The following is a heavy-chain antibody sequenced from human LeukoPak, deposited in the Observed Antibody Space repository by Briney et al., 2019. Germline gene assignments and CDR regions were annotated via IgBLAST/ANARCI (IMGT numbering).Heavy chain of an antibody. CDR3: ARDRGIPFLAAGDAFDI. V-gene: IGHV3-21*01. J-gene: IGHJ3*02. Sequence: PGGSLRLSCAASGFTFSSYSMNWVRQAPGKGLEWVSCISSSSSYIYYADSVKGRFTISRDNAKNSLYLQMNSLRAEDTAVYYCARDRGIPFLAAGDAFDIWGQGTMVTVSS. CDR1: GFTFSSYS. CDR2: ISSSSSYI. D-gene: IGHD3-3*01.